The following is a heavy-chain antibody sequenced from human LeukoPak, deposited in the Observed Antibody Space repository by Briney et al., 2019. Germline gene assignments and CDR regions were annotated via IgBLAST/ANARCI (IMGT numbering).Heavy chain of an antibody. CDR1: GFTVSSNY. J-gene: IGHJ4*02. CDR3: AKDDGYFDY. Sequence: GGSLRLSCAASGFTVSSNYMSWVRQAPGQGLEWVSVIYSGGSTYYVDSVKGRFTISRDNSKNTLSLQMNSLRAGDTAVYYCAKDDGYFDYWGQGTLVTVSS. CDR2: IYSGGST. D-gene: IGHD5-24*01. V-gene: IGHV3-66*01.